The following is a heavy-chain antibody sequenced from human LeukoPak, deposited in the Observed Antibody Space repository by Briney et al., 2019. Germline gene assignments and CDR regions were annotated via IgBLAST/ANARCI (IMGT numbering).Heavy chain of an antibody. CDR2: IIPNFGPA. V-gene: IGHV1-69*01. Sequence: GSSVKVSCKASGGTFRSSVISWVRQAPGQGLEWMGGIIPNFGPANYAQTFQGRVTITADESTSTVYMELSSLRSDDTAVYYCARGWGMIGTTYKYYMDVWGKGTTVTVSS. CDR1: GGTFRSSV. D-gene: IGHD1-7*01. J-gene: IGHJ6*03. CDR3: ARGWGMIGTTYKYYMDV.